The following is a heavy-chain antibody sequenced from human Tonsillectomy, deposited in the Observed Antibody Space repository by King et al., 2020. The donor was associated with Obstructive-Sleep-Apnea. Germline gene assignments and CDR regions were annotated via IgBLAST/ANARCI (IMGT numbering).Heavy chain of an antibody. CDR3: ARDRVDNSGSGSYYYGMDV. CDR2: IHYSGNT. CDR1: GGSISGYY. D-gene: IGHD3-10*01. Sequence: VQLQESGPRLVKPSETLSLTCTVSGGSISGYYWSWIRQPPGKGLEWIGYIHYSGNTNYNPSLKSRVTISVDTSKNQFSLKLTSVTAADTAVFYCARDRVDNSGSGSYYYGMDVWGQGTTVTVSS. J-gene: IGHJ6*02. V-gene: IGHV4-59*01.